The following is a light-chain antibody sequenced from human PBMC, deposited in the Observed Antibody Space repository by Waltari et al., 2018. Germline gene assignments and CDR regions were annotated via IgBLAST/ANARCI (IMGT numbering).Light chain of an antibody. V-gene: IGKV1-5*03. J-gene: IGKJ5*01. CDR3: HQYNSYSIT. Sequence: DIQMTQSPSTLSASVGDRVTITCRASQTISSWLAWYQQQPGKAPRLLIYRASTLESGVPSRFSVSGSGTEFTLTISSLQPDDFATYYCHQYNSYSITFGQGTRLEIK. CDR1: QTISSW. CDR2: RAS.